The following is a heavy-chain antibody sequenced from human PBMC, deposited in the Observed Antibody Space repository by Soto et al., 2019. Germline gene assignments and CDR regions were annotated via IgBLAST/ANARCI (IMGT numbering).Heavy chain of an antibody. Sequence: SPTLSLTCAISGDSVSSNSAAWNWIRQSPSRGLEWLGRTYYRSKWYNDYAVSVKSRITINPDTSKNQFSLQLNSVTPEDTAVYYCASTLYSSGWYSFGYRDPGPLVAVSS. V-gene: IGHV6-1*01. D-gene: IGHD6-19*01. CDR3: ASTLYSSGWYSFGY. CDR2: TYYRSKWYN. J-gene: IGHJ4*02. CDR1: GDSVSSNSAA.